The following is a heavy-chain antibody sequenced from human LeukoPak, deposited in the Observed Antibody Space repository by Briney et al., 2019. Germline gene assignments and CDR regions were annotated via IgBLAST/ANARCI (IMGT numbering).Heavy chain of an antibody. CDR3: AKGGGDARYYFDY. CDR1: GFTFTNYA. D-gene: IGHD3-10*01. CDR2: IGGSGGNT. Sequence: GGSLRLSCAASGFTFTNYAMTWVRQAPGKGLEWVSAIGGSGGNTNYADSVRGRFTISRDSSKNTLYLGMNSLRAEDTAVYYCAKGGGDARYYFDYWGQGTLVTVSS. J-gene: IGHJ4*02. V-gene: IGHV3-23*01.